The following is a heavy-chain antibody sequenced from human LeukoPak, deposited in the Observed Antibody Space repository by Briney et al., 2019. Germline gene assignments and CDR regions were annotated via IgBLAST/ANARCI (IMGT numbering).Heavy chain of an antibody. CDR2: FDPEDGET. V-gene: IGHV1-24*01. Sequence: GASVKVSCKVSGYTLTELSMHWVRQAPGKGLGWMGGFDPEDGETIYAQKFQGRVTMTEDTSTDTAYMELSSLRSEDTAVYYCATGYSYGSYYFDYWGQGTLVTVSS. CDR1: GYTLTELS. J-gene: IGHJ4*02. D-gene: IGHD5-18*01. CDR3: ATGYSYGSYYFDY.